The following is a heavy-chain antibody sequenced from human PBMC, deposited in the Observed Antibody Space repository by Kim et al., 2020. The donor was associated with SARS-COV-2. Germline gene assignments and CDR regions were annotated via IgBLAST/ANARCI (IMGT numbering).Heavy chain of an antibody. J-gene: IGHJ5*02. Sequence: SETLSLTCTVSGGSISSYYWSWIRQPPGKGLEWIGYIYYSGSTNYNPSLKSRVTISVDTSKNQFSLKLSSVTAADTAVYYCARASQTFTAPWFDPWGQGTLVTVSS. CDR3: ARASQTFTAPWFDP. CDR2: IYYSGST. CDR1: GGSISSYY. V-gene: IGHV4-59*13.